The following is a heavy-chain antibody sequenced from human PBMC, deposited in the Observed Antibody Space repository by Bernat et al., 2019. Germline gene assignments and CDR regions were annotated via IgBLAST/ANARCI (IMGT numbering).Heavy chain of an antibody. CDR3: ARDLGAYYDSSGYTIDI. CDR1: GYMFTSNA. V-gene: IGHV1-3*04. J-gene: IGHJ3*02. D-gene: IGHD3-22*01. CDR2: INTDNGNT. Sequence: QVHLLQSGAEVKKPGASVKVSCKASGYMFTSNAMHWVRQAPGQRPEWMGWINTDNGNTRYSQNFQGRVTITKDTSATTVYMELSSLRSEDTAVYYCARDLGAYYDSSGYTIDIWGQGTMVTVS.